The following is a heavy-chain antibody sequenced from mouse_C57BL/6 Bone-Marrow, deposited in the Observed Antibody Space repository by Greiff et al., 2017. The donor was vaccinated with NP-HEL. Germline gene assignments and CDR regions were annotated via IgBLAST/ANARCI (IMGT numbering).Heavy chain of an antibody. D-gene: IGHD2-3*01. CDR1: GYTFTGYW. CDR2: ILPGSGST. V-gene: IGHV1-9*01. J-gene: IGHJ1*03. Sequence: VQLQQSGAELMKPGDSVKLSCKATGYTFTGYWIEWVKQRPGHGLEWIGEILPGSGSTNYNEKFKGKANFTADTSSNTAYMQLRSLTTEDSAIYSCARDDGYLRWYFDVWGTGTTVTVSS. CDR3: ARDDGYLRWYFDV.